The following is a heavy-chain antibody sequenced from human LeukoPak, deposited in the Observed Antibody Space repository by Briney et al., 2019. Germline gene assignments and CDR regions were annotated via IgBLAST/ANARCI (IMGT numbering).Heavy chain of an antibody. V-gene: IGHV1-2*02. Sequence: PSVKVSCKASGYTLTDYYMHWVRQAPGQGLEWMGWINPNSGDTNYAQNFQGRVTMTRDTSISTAYMELSRLTSDDTAIYYCARDWRGSYFPDFWGQGTLVTVSS. J-gene: IGHJ4*02. CDR1: GYTLTDYY. CDR2: INPNSGDT. D-gene: IGHD1-26*01. CDR3: ARDWRGSYFPDF.